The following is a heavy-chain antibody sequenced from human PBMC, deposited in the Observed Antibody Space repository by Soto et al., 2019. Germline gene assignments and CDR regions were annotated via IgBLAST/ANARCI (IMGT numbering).Heavy chain of an antibody. CDR3: ARVATNHAFDV. D-gene: IGHD5-12*01. J-gene: IGHJ3*01. CDR2: IYHSGST. V-gene: IGHV4-30-2*01. Sequence: SETLSLTCAVSGGSISSGDYSWSWIRQPPGKGLEWIGYIYHSGSTYYKSSLKSRLTISVDRSKDQFSLRLSSVTAADTAVYYCARVATNHAFDVWGQGTMVTVSS. CDR1: GGSISSGDYS.